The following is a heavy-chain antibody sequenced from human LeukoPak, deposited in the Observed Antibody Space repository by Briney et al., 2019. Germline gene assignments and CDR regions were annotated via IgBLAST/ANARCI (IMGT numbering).Heavy chain of an antibody. Sequence: PSETLSLTCTVSGGSISSYYWSWIRQPPGKGLEWIGYIYYSGSTNYNPSLRSRVTISVDTSKNQFSLNLRSVTAADTAVYYCASSSSGWENFDYWGQGTLVTVSS. D-gene: IGHD6-19*01. V-gene: IGHV4-59*01. CDR3: ASSSSGWENFDY. CDR2: IYYSGST. CDR1: GGSISSYY. J-gene: IGHJ4*02.